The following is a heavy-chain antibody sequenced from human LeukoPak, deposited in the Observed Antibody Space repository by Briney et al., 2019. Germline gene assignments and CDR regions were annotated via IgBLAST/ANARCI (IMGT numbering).Heavy chain of an antibody. CDR1: GGSISSGGYY. CDR3: AKFVVVVAAMGFDP. V-gene: IGHV4-61*08. J-gene: IGHJ5*02. Sequence: PSETLSLTCSVSGGSISSGGYYWSWIRQPPGKRLEWIGYISYGGNTNYNPSLKSRVTISVDTSRNQFSLKLSSVTAADTAVYFCAKFVVVVAAMGFDPWGQGTLVTVSS. CDR2: ISYGGNT. D-gene: IGHD2-15*01.